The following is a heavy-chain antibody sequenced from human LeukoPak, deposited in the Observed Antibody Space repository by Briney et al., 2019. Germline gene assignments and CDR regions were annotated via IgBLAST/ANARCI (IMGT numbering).Heavy chain of an antibody. D-gene: IGHD2-15*01. CDR3: ARDAYCSGGSCYVY. V-gene: IGHV3-7*01. CDR2: IKQDGSEK. J-gene: IGHJ4*02. Sequence: GGSLRLSCAASGFTFSSYWMSWVRQAPGKGLEWVANIKQDGSEKYYVDSVKGRFTISRDNAKNSLDLQMNSLRAEDTAVYYCARDAYCSGGSCYVYWGRGTLVTVSS. CDR1: GFTFSSYW.